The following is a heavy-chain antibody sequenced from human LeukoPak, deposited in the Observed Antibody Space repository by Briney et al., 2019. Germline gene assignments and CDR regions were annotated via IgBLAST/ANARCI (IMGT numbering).Heavy chain of an antibody. CDR3: ARYVTALDY. Sequence: GGSLRLSCAASQFTFSSYWMCWVRQAPGKGLEWVANIKEDGSKTYYVDSVKGRFTISRDNAKNSLYLQMNSLRAEDTALYYCARYVTALDYWGQGTLVTVSS. CDR2: IKEDGSKT. CDR1: QFTFSSYW. D-gene: IGHD2-21*02. V-gene: IGHV3-7*03. J-gene: IGHJ4*02.